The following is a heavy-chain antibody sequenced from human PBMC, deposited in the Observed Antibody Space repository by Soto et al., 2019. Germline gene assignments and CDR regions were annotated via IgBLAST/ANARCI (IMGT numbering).Heavy chain of an antibody. CDR3: AIVICFGESDY. J-gene: IGHJ4*02. CDR1: GYTFPSYG. V-gene: IGHV1-18*01. Sequence: ASVNVSCKASGYTFPSYGISWVRQAPGQGLEWMGWINVYNGNTNYAQKLQGRVTMTTDTSTSTAYLDLRSLRSDDTAVYFCAIVICFGESDYRGQGHLVPVSS. CDR2: INVYNGNT. D-gene: IGHD3-10*01.